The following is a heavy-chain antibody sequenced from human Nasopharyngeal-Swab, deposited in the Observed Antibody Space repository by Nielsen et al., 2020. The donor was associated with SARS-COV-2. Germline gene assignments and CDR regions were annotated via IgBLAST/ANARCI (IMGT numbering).Heavy chain of an antibody. J-gene: IGHJ4*02. Sequence: GGSLRLSCAASGFTFSDSDIHWVRQASGKGLEWVGRVRSKGNNYATAYSASVKGRFIIFRDDPTNTAYLQMNSLKTEDTAMYYCTRCGGGCYSGRDYWGQGTLVTVSS. CDR1: GFTFSDSD. CDR3: TRCGGGCYSGRDY. V-gene: IGHV3-73*01. D-gene: IGHD2-15*01. CDR2: VRSKGNNYAT.